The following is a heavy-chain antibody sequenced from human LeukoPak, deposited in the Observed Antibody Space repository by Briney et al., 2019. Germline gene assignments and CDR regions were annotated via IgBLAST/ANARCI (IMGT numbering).Heavy chain of an antibody. D-gene: IGHD1-26*01. CDR2: IIPIFGTA. CDR3: ARVVGARTPDYYYYYYMDV. Sequence: SVKVSCKASGGTFSSYAISWVRQAPGQGLEWMGGIIPIFGTANYAQKFQGRVTIATDESTSTAYMELSSLRSEDTAVYYCARVVGARTPDYYYYYYMDVWGKGTTVTVSS. V-gene: IGHV1-69*05. CDR1: GGTFSSYA. J-gene: IGHJ6*03.